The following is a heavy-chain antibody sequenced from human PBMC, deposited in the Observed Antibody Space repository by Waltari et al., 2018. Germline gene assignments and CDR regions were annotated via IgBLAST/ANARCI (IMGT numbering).Heavy chain of an antibody. CDR1: GFTFSGYW. D-gene: IGHD2-15*01. CDR2: INKDGSVR. Sequence: GESGGGLVQPGGSLRLSCAASGFTFSGYWMTWLRRIPGTGLEWVANINKDGSVRRVVGSVKGRFTISRDNAKNSVFLEMNSLRTEDTAVYYCAKYGGSSGMAFDSWGQGALVSVSS. V-gene: IGHV3-7*02. J-gene: IGHJ4*02. CDR3: AKYGGSSGMAFDS.